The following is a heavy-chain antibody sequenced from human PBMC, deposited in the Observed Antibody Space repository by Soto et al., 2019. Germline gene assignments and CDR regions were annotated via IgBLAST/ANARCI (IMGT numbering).Heavy chain of an antibody. CDR1: GFTFNDYY. D-gene: IGHD3-3*02. J-gene: IGHJ4*02. CDR2: ISSTGSYT. CDR3: ARDPSIRSPPDY. Sequence: GGSLRLSCAASGFTFNDYYMTWIRQAPGAGLEWVSYISSTGSYTKYADSVKGRFTISRDNAKNSLYLQMDSLRDEDTGIYYCARDPSIRSPPDYWGRGTQVTVSS. V-gene: IGHV3-11*05.